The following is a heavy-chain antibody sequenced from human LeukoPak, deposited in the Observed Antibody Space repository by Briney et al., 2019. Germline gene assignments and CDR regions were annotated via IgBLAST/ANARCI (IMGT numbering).Heavy chain of an antibody. CDR3: AKCSSTSCYRYYYYGMDV. CDR1: GFTFSSYS. V-gene: IGHV3-21*01. Sequence: GGSLRLSCAASGFTFSSYSMNWVRQAPGKGLEWVSSISSSSSYIYYADSVKGRFTISRDNAENSLYLQMNSLRAEDTAVYYCAKCSSTSCYRYYYYGMDVWGQGTTVTVSS. J-gene: IGHJ6*02. D-gene: IGHD2-2*01. CDR2: ISSSSSYI.